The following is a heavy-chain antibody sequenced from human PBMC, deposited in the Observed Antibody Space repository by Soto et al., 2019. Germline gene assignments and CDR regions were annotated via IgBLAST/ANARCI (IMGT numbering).Heavy chain of an antibody. Sequence: GASVKVSCKASGGTFSSYAISWGRQAPGQGLEWMGGIIPIFGTANYAQKFQGRVTITADESTSTAYMELSSLRSEDTAVYYCARAGMVATVKLLWFDPWGQGTLVTVSS. CDR1: GGTFSSYA. V-gene: IGHV1-69*13. CDR3: ARAGMVATVKLLWFDP. D-gene: IGHD5-12*01. J-gene: IGHJ5*02. CDR2: IIPIFGTA.